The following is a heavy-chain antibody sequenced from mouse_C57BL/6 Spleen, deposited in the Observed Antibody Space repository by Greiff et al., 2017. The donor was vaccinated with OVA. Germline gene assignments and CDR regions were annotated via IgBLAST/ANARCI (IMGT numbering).Heavy chain of an antibody. V-gene: IGHV1-50*01. CDR1: GYTFTSYW. D-gene: IGHD2-3*01. Sequence: VQLQQPGAELVKPGASAKLSCKASGYTFTSYWMQWVKQRPGQGFEWIGEIDPSDSYTNYNQKFKGKATLTVDTSSSTAYMQLSSLTSEDSAVYYCARGGWLPDYWGQGTTLTVSS. CDR2: IDPSDSYT. J-gene: IGHJ2*01. CDR3: ARGGWLPDY.